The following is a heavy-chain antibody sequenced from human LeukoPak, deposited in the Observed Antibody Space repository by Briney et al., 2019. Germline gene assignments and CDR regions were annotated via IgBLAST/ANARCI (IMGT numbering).Heavy chain of an antibody. CDR2: ISGTGDNT. J-gene: IGHJ5*02. Sequence: GGSLRLSCAASGFTFSSYSMNWVRQAPGKGLEWVSSISGTGDNTYFADSVKGRFTISRDNSKNTLYLQMKSLRAEDTAVYFCAKGAALNWFDPWGQGTLVTVSS. V-gene: IGHV3-23*01. CDR1: GFTFSSYS. D-gene: IGHD6-13*01. CDR3: AKGAALNWFDP.